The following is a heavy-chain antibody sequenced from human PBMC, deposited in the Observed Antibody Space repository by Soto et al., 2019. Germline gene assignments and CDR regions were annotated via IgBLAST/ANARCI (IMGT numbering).Heavy chain of an antibody. CDR2: IYYSGST. Sequence: SETLSLTCTVSGGSISSYYWSWIRQPPGKGLEWIGYIYYSGSTNYNPSLKSRVTISVDTSKNQFFLHLISFTVVYTAVYYCAISYGNAWYAFWGQGTQVTVSS. J-gene: IGHJ4*02. CDR3: AISYGNAWYAF. V-gene: IGHV4-59*01. D-gene: IGHD6-13*01. CDR1: GGSISSYY.